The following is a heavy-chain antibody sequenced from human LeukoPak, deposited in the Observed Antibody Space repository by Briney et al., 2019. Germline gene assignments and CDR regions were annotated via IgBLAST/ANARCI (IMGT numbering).Heavy chain of an antibody. V-gene: IGHV3-48*04. CDR3: ARIYLKMASAS. CDR1: GYTFSSYS. CDR2: ISSSSSTI. Sequence: GGSLRLSCAVSGYTFSSYSMNWVRQAPGKGLEWVSYISSSSSTIYYADSAKGRFTISRDNAKNSLYLQMNSLRAEDTAVYYCARIYLKMASASWGQRALVTVSS. J-gene: IGHJ5*02. D-gene: IGHD2-8*01.